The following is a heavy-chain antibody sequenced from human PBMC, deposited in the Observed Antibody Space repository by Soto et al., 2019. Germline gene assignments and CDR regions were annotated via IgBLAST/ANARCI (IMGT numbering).Heavy chain of an antibody. CDR2: IYGGGDGI. Sequence: VQLVESGGGLVQPGGSLRLSCVGSGFPFSTYTMSWVRQAPGQGLEWLSGIYGGGDGISYADSVKGRFTISRDNSRSTVYLQMNSLRSDDTAIYYCAKDRQPDGFWPFDHWGRGTLIVVSS. J-gene: IGHJ4*02. CDR3: AKDRQPDGFWPFDH. V-gene: IGHV3-23*04. CDR1: GFPFSTYT. D-gene: IGHD3-3*01.